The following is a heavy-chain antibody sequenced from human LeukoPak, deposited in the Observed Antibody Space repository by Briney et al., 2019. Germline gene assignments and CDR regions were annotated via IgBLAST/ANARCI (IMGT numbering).Heavy chain of an antibody. CDR1: GFTFSSYG. Sequence: GGSLRLSCAASGFTFSSYGMSWVRQAPGKGLEWVSAISGSGGSTYYADSVKGRFTISRDNSKNTLYLQMNSLRAEDTAVYYCARGMTTVTTRVASALKYWGQGTLVTVSS. CDR2: ISGSGGST. D-gene: IGHD4-17*01. J-gene: IGHJ4*02. V-gene: IGHV3-23*01. CDR3: ARGMTTVTTRVASALKY.